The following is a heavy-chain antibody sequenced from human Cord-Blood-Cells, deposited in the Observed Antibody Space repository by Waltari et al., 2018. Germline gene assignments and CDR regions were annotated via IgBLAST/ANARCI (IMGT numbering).Heavy chain of an antibody. J-gene: IGHJ3*02. CDR1: GFTFSSYA. D-gene: IGHD5-12*01. CDR2: ISGSGGST. Sequence: EVQLLESGGGLVQPGGSLRLSCAASGFTFSSYAMSWVRQAPGKGLEWVSAISGSGGSTYYADSVKGRFTISRDNSKNTLYLQMNSLRAEDTAVYYCVKNARGRGYSGYDGAFDIWGQGTMVTVSS. CDR3: VKNARGRGYSGYDGAFDI. V-gene: IGHV3-23*01.